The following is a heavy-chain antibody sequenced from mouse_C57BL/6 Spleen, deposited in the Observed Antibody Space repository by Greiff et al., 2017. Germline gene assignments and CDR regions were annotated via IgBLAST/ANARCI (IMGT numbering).Heavy chain of an antibody. CDR1: GYTFTSYW. J-gene: IGHJ3*01. CDR3: ASEREIYYGNYEGFAY. CDR2: IYPGSGST. Sequence: QVQLQQPGAELVKPGASVKMSCKASGYTFTSYWITWVKQRPGQGLEWIGDIYPGSGSTNYNEQIKSKATLTVDTSSSTAYMQLSSLTSEDSAVYYCASEREIYYGNYEGFAYWGQGTLVTVSA. D-gene: IGHD2-1*01. V-gene: IGHV1-55*01.